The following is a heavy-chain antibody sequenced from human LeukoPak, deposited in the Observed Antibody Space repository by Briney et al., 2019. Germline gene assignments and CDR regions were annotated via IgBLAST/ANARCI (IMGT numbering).Heavy chain of an antibody. CDR2: ISAYNGNT. CDR1: GYTFTSYG. V-gene: IGHV1-18*01. Sequence: GASVKVSCKASGYTFTSYGISWVRQAPGQGLEWMGWISAYNGNTNYAQKLQDRVTMTTDTSTSTAYMELRSLRSDDTAIYYCARDAGFNYYDSSGYIFPFDYWGQGTLVTVSS. CDR3: ARDAGFNYYDSSGYIFPFDY. D-gene: IGHD3-22*01. J-gene: IGHJ4*02.